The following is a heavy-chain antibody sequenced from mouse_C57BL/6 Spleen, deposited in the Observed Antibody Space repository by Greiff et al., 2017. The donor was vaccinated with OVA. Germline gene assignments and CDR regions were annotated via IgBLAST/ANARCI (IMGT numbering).Heavy chain of an antibody. CDR3: ARDGDDYFDY. Sequence: EVHLVESGGGLVKPGGSLKLSCAASGFTFSSYAMSWVRQTPEKRLEWVATISDGGSYTYYPDNVKGRFTISRDNAKNNLYLQMSHLKSEDTAMYYCARDGDDYFDYWGQGTTLTVSS. D-gene: IGHD3-3*01. CDR2: ISDGGSYT. V-gene: IGHV5-4*01. J-gene: IGHJ2*01. CDR1: GFTFSSYA.